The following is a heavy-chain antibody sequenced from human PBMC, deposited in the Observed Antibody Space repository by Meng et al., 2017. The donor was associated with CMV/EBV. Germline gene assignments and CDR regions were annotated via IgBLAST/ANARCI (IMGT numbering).Heavy chain of an antibody. J-gene: IGHJ4*02. Sequence: QVVRVQSGAEVKQPRASVKVSRKTSGYTVTGYYMNWVRQAPGQGLEWMEWINPNSGGTNYAQKFQGRVTMARDTSISTAYMALSRLRSDDTAVYYCARDDGSLDYCGQGTLVTVSS. CDR2: INPNSGGT. V-gene: IGHV1-2*02. CDR3: ARDDGSLDY. D-gene: IGHD2-15*01. CDR1: GYTVTGYY.